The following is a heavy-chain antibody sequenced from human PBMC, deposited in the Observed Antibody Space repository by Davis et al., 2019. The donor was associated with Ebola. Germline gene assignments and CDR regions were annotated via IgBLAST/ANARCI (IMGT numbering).Heavy chain of an antibody. Sequence: GESLKISCAASGFPFSSYGMHWVRQAPGKGLEWVAVISYDGSNKYYADSVKGRFTISRDNSKNTLYLQMNSLRAEDTAVYYCAKDLTFWRGCMDVWGQGTTVTVSS. V-gene: IGHV3-30*18. CDR2: ISYDGSNK. D-gene: IGHD3-3*01. J-gene: IGHJ6*02. CDR1: GFPFSSYG. CDR3: AKDLTFWRGCMDV.